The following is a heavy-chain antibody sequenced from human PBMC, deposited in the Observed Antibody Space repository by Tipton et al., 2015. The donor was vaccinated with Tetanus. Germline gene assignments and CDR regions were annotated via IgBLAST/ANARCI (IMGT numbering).Heavy chain of an antibody. V-gene: IGHV6-1*01. J-gene: IGHJ4*02. D-gene: IGHD3-10*01. CDR2: TFYRSRWFN. CDR1: GDSVSSDSAS. Sequence: LVKPTQTLSLTRAISGDSVSSDSASWNWIRQSPSRGLEWLGQTFYRSRWFNDYAVSVKSRIIVNADTSKNQFSLHLNSVTPEDTAVYYCARASVMVRGIINPYDYWGQGTLVTVSS. CDR3: ARASVMVRGIINPYDY.